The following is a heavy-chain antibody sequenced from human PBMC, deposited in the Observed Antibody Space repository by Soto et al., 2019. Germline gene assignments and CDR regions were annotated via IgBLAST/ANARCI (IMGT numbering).Heavy chain of an antibody. CDR2: IIPIFGTA. D-gene: IGHD1-1*01. V-gene: IGHV1-69*01. CDR3: HKGLGQPEIEGNGRDYCARDPRGDYDSSGYSPY. J-gene: IGHJ4*02. Sequence: QVQLVQSGAEVKKPGSSVKVSCKASGGTFSSYAISWVRQAPGQGLEWMGGIIPIFGTANYAQKFQGRVNPIFWSTNQRPKFQGKGTDSGGQTNDKGHKGLGQPEIEGNGRDYCARDPRGDYDSSGYSPYWGQGTLVTVSS. CDR1: GGTFSSYA.